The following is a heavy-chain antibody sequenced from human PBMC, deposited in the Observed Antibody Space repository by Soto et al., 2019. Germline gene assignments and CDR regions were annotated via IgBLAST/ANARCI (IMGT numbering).Heavy chain of an antibody. Sequence: GESLKISCKGSGYTFTSYWIGWVRQMPGKGLEWMGIIYPGDSDTRYSPSFQGQVTISADKSISTAYLQWSSLKASDTAMYYCARPLRYFTLDLEYWGQGTLVTVSS. CDR2: IYPGDSDT. V-gene: IGHV5-51*01. CDR3: ARPLRYFTLDLEY. J-gene: IGHJ4*02. CDR1: GYTFTSYW. D-gene: IGHD3-9*01.